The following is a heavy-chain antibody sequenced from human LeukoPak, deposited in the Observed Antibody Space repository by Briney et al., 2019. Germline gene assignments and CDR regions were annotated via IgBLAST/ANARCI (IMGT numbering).Heavy chain of an antibody. CDR2: VSGTSST. CDR1: GFTFSTYA. V-gene: IGHV3-23*01. CDR3: AKGGAGYFDY. J-gene: IGHJ4*02. D-gene: IGHD1-26*01. Sequence: GGSLRLSCAASGFTFSTYAMSWVRQAPGKGLEWVSAVSGTSSTYYADSVKGRFTISRDNSKNTLYLQMSSLRAEDTAVYYCAKGGAGYFDYWGQGTLVTVSS.